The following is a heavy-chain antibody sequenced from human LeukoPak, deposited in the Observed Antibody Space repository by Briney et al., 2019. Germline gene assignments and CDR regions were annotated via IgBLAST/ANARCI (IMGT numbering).Heavy chain of an antibody. J-gene: IGHJ6*03. CDR2: IKSKNDGGTT. CDR1: GFTFSNAW. V-gene: IGHV3-15*01. Sequence: GGSLRLFCGASGFTFSNAWMSWVRRAPGKGREWVGRIKSKNDGGTTDYAAPVKGRFTIARDESTVTLYLQMNSLKTEDTAVYYSTTDSQLPDDYYYYYMDVWGKGTTVTVSS. CDR3: TTDSQLPDDYYYYYMDV. D-gene: IGHD1-1*01.